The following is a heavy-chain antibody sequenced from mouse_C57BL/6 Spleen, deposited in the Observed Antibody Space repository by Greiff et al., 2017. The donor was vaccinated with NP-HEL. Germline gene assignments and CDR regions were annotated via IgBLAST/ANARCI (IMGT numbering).Heavy chain of an antibody. CDR3: ARPPILSPGAMDY. V-gene: IGHV1-22*01. CDR1: GYTFTDYN. J-gene: IGHJ4*01. CDR2: INPNNGGT. Sequence: EVQLQQSGPELVKPGASVKMSCKASGYTFTDYNMHWVKQSHGKSLEWIGYINPNNGGTSYNQKFKGKATLTVNKSSSTAYMELRSLTSEDSAVYYCARPPILSPGAMDYWGQGTSVTVSS.